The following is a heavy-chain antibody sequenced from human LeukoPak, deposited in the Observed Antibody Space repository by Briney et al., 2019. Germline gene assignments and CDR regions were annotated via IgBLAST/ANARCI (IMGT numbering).Heavy chain of an antibody. V-gene: IGHV4-4*02. D-gene: IGHD1-1*01. CDR2: IYHSGST. CDR3: ARDSMRIQTGTTP. CDR1: GGSISSSNW. J-gene: IGHJ5*02. Sequence: PSGTLSLTCAVSGGSISSSNWWSWVRQPPGKGLEWIGEIYHSGSTNYNPSLKSRVTISVDTSKNQFSLKLTSLTAADTALYFCARDSMRIQTGTTPWGQGTLVTVSS.